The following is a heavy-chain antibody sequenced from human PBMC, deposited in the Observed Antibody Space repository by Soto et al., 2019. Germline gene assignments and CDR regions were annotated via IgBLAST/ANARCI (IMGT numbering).Heavy chain of an antibody. J-gene: IGHJ6*02. CDR1: GGSISSGYYY. Sequence: PSETLSLTCSVSGGSISSGYYYWSWIRQPPGKGLEWIGNIYYSGNTYYNPSLKSRLIISIDTTENQVSRKVSCVTAAHTALYHCARSSQCGMDVWGQGTTVTVSS. CDR3: ARSSQCGMDV. V-gene: IGHV4-30-4*01. CDR2: IYYSGNT.